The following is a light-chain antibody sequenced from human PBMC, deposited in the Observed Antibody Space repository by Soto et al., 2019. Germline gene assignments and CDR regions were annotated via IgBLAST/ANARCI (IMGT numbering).Light chain of an antibody. J-gene: IGLJ2*01. CDR1: SSNIGNNY. V-gene: IGLV1-51*01. CDR2: DNN. CDR3: GPWDSSLSAVI. Sequence: QSVLTQPPSVSAAPGQKVTISCSGSSSNIGNNYVSWYQQLPGTAPKLLIYDNNKRPSGIPDRFSGSNSGTSATLGITGLQTGDEADYYCGPWDSSLSAVIFGGGTKLTVL.